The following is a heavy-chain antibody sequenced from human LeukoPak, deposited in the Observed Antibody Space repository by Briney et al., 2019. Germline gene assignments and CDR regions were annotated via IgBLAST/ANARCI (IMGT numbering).Heavy chain of an antibody. CDR2: ISAYNGDT. D-gene: IGHD6-13*01. Sequence: GASVKVSCKASGYIFTSYSISWVRQAPGQGLEWMGWISAYNGDTNYVQKFQGRVTMTTDTSTSTAYMELKSLRSDDTAVYYCAREEGAPTAAANIWGLGTKVTVSS. CDR3: AREEGAPTAAANI. J-gene: IGHJ3*02. V-gene: IGHV1-18*01. CDR1: GYIFTSYS.